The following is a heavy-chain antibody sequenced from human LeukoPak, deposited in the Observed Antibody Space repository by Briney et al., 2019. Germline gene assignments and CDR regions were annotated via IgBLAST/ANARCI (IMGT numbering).Heavy chain of an antibody. CDR1: GFTFNTYS. CDR2: IHPSGTI. Sequence: GGSLRLSCAASGFTFNTYSMNWVRQAPGKGLEWLSYIHPSGTIYYADSVRGRFTISRDNAKNSLYLQMNSLRAEDTAVYYCARGRSSSGSMNEYWGQGTLVTVSS. D-gene: IGHD3-10*01. CDR3: ARGRSSSGSMNEY. V-gene: IGHV3-48*04. J-gene: IGHJ4*02.